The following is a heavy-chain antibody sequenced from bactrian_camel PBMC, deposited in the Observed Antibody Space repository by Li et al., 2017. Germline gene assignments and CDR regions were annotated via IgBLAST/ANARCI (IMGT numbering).Heavy chain of an antibody. D-gene: IGHD6*01. CDR2: LADNGGSPFA. J-gene: IGHJ4*01. Sequence: HVQLVESGGGAVQPGGSLKLACVYSRSSSCMGWFRRPPGKEREGVAALADNGGSPFATYADSVKGRFTISTDSAKNTLYLQMDALKPEDTGTYICAGGPRVLGRSCLSGSQRYWGQGTQVTVS. CDR3: AGGPRVLGRSCLSGSQRY. V-gene: IGHV3S53*01. CDR1: RSSSC.